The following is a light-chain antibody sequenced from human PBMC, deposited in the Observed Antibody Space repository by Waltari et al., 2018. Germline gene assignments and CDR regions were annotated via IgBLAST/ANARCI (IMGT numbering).Light chain of an antibody. V-gene: IGKV3-15*01. CDR3: QHYNSWPLT. Sequence: EIVMTQSPATLSMSPGERATLSCRASQSVGSNLAWYHQKPGQPPRLLIYGASTRATGIPARFSGSGSGTQFALTISSLQSEDFAVYYCQHYNSWPLTFGGGTKVEIK. CDR2: GAS. CDR1: QSVGSN. J-gene: IGKJ4*01.